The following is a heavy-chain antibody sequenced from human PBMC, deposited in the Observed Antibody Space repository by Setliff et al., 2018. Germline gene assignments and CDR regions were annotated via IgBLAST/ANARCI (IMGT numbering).Heavy chain of an antibody. Sequence: ASVKVSCKASGGTFSNYGVSWVRQAPGQGLEWMGWISAFNGNTNYAQKLQGRVTMTTDTSTSTARMELRSLRSDDTAVYYCARSPPTVVVTAIQAIFDYWGQGTLVTVSS. D-gene: IGHD2-21*02. V-gene: IGHV1-18*01. CDR1: GGTFSNYG. CDR2: ISAFNGNT. CDR3: ARSPPTVVVTAIQAIFDY. J-gene: IGHJ4*02.